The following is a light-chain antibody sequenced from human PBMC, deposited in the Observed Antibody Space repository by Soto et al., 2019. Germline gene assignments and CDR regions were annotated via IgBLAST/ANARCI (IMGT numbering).Light chain of an antibody. CDR3: QHRYNWPPA. CDR2: DAS. V-gene: IGKV3-11*01. Sequence: SPATLSLSPGERATLSCRASQSVSNYLGWYQQRPGQAPRLLIYDASERATGIPARFSGSGSGTDFTLTINSLEPEDFAVYYCQHRYNWPPAFGQGTRLEIK. J-gene: IGKJ5*01. CDR1: QSVSNY.